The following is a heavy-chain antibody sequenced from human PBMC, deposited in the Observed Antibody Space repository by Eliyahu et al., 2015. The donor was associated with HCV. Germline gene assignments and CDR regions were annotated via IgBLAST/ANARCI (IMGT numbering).Heavy chain of an antibody. CDR2: IGGRGYDT. CDR1: GLRLRGSV. CDR3: ARDEPFLAPGY. Sequence: EVQILESGGGLVQPGGSLXLSCXASGLRLRGSVVNWVRQAPGRGLDWVXTIGGRGYDTFYADSVRGRFTIFRDDSKDTVYLQMKSLRTEDTAIYYCARDEPFLAPGYWGQGTLVSVSS. V-gene: IGHV3-23*01. D-gene: IGHD1-14*01. J-gene: IGHJ4*02.